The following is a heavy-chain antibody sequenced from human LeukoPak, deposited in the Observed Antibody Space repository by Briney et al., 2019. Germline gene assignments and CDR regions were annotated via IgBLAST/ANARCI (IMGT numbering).Heavy chain of an antibody. CDR2: IAPIFGTP. Sequence: GASVKVSFKASGGTFDRYAISWVRQAPGQGLEWMGGIAPIFGTPNYAQNFQGRVTITTDESTSTAYMELSSLRSDDTAVYYCASHFRSNHYYFYYMDVWGTGTTVTVSS. V-gene: IGHV1-69*05. J-gene: IGHJ6*03. D-gene: IGHD3-16*02. CDR1: GGTFDRYA. CDR3: ASHFRSNHYYFYYMDV.